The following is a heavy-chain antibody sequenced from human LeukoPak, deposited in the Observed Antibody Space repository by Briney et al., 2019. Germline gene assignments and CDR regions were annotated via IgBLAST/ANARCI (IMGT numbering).Heavy chain of an antibody. CDR2: IIPILGIA. CDR3: ARDGGYDILTGSHYFDY. Sequence: SVKVSCKASGGTFSSYAISWVRQAPGQGLEWMGGIIPILGIANYAQKFQGRVTITADKSTSTAYMELSSLRSEDTAVYYCARDGGYDILTGSHYFDYWGQGTLVTVSS. J-gene: IGHJ4*02. D-gene: IGHD3-9*01. CDR1: GGTFSSYA. V-gene: IGHV1-69*04.